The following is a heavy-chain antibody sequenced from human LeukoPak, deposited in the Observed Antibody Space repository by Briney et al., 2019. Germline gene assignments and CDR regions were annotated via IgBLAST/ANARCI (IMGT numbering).Heavy chain of an antibody. CDR1: GFTVSSNY. Sequence: GGSLRLSCVASGFTVSSNYMSWVRQAPGKGLEWVSVTYPGGSTYYADSLKGRFTISRDTSKNTLSLQMNSLRAEDTAVYYCTRGPAYFDWPDWGQGTLVTVSS. D-gene: IGHD3-9*01. V-gene: IGHV3-66*01. J-gene: IGHJ4*02. CDR2: TYPGGST. CDR3: TRGPAYFDWPD.